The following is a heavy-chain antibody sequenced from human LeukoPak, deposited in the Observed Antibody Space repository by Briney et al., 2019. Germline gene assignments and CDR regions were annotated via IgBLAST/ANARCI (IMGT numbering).Heavy chain of an antibody. J-gene: IGHJ3*02. D-gene: IGHD2-15*01. CDR2: IYHSGST. V-gene: IGHV4-30-2*01. CDR1: GGSISSGGYS. Sequence: SQTLSLTCAVSGGSISSGGYSWSWIRQPPGKGLEWIGYIYHSGSTYYNASLKSRVTISVDTSKNQFSLKLSSVTAADTAVYYCAREEDCSGGICYLGNAFDIWGQGTMVTVSS. CDR3: AREEDCSGGICYLGNAFDI.